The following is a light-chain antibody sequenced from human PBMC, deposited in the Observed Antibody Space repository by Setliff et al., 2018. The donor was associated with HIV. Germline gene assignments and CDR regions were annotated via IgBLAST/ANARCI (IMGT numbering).Light chain of an antibody. CDR1: SSDVGSYNL. Sequence: QSALTQPASVSGSPGQSVTIPCTGISSDVGSYNLVSWYRQYPGKAPKLMIYEVSKRPSGVSNRFSGSKSGNTASLTISGLQAEDEADYYCCSYAGSYVFGTGTKVTV. CDR2: EVS. CDR3: CSYAGSYV. V-gene: IGLV2-23*02. J-gene: IGLJ1*01.